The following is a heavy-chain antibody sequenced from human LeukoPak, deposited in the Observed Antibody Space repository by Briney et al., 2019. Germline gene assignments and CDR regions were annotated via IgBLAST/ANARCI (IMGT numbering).Heavy chain of an antibody. CDR1: GGSTSSGGYS. V-gene: IGHV4-30-2*01. CDR2: IYHSGST. Sequence: SQTLSLTCAVSGGSTSSGGYSWSWIRQPPGKGLEWIGYIYHSGSTYYNPSLKSRVTISVDRSKNQFSLKLSSVTAADTAVYYCARVRDGYNPFFDYWGQGTLVTVSS. CDR3: ARVRDGYNPFFDY. D-gene: IGHD5-24*01. J-gene: IGHJ4*02.